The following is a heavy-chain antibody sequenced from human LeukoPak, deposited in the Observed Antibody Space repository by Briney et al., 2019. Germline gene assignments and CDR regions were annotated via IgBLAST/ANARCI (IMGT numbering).Heavy chain of an antibody. CDR2: INHSGST. D-gene: IGHD6-13*01. J-gene: IGHJ4*02. Sequence: SETLSLTCAVYGGSFSGYYWSWIRQPPGKGLEWIGEINHSGSTNYNPSLKSRVTISVDTSKNQFSLKLSSGTAADTAVYYCATGPAGGIAATGTSFDYWGQGTLVTVSS. CDR3: ATGPAGGIAATGTSFDY. CDR1: GGSFSGYY. V-gene: IGHV4-34*01.